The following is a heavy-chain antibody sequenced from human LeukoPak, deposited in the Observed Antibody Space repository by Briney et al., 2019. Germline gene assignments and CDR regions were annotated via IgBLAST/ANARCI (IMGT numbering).Heavy chain of an antibody. V-gene: IGHV3-30-3*01. D-gene: IGHD6-19*01. CDR2: ISNDGTNK. J-gene: IGHJ3*02. CDR3: SRANPSYSSHWGGAFDI. CDR1: GFPFSSYA. Sequence: GGSLRLSCAASGFPFSSYAIHWVRQAPGKGLEWVVVISNDGTNKYYADSVKGRFTISRDNSKDTLFLQMNSLRVEDTAVYYCSRANPSYSSHWGGAFDIWGQGTVVTVSS.